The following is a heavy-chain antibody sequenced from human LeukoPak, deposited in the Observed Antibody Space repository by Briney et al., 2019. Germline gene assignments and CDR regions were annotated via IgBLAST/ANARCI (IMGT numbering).Heavy chain of an antibody. J-gene: IGHJ4*02. CDR2: ISSSSSYI. CDR1: GFTFSSYS. D-gene: IGHD6-19*01. V-gene: IGHV3-21*01. CDR3: ARYSSGWCFDY. Sequence: PGGSLRLSCAASGFTFSSYSMNRVRQAPGKGLEWVSSISSSSSYIYYANSVKGRFTISRDNAKNSLYLQMNSLRAGDTAVYYCARYSSGWCFDYWGQGTLVTVSS.